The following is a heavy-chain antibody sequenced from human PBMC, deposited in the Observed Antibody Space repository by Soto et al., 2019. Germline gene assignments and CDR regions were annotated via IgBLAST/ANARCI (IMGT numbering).Heavy chain of an antibody. CDR1: GGSINSYY. J-gene: IGHJ5*02. V-gene: IGHV4-59*01. CDR2: IYNNGTT. D-gene: IGHD3-16*01. Sequence: SETLSLTCTVSGGSINSYYWSWIRQPPGKGLEWIAYIYNNGTTNSNPSLKSRVTISLDTSKNQFYLKLTSVTAADTAVYYCTRGHWALDAWAQGTLVTVSS. CDR3: TRGHWALDA.